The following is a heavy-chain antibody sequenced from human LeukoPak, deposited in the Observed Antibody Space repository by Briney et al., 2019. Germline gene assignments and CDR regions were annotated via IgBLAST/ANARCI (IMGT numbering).Heavy chain of an antibody. CDR2: IYYSGST. D-gene: IGHD3-22*01. Sequence: SETLSLTCTVSGDSISTSSYYWGWIRQPPGKGLEWLGSIYYSGSTYYNPSLKSRVTISVDTSKNQFSLNLYSVTAADTAVFYCARSYYCEYRQIDYWGQGTLVTVSS. V-gene: IGHV4-39*01. J-gene: IGHJ4*02. CDR3: ARSYYCEYRQIDY. CDR1: GDSISTSSYY.